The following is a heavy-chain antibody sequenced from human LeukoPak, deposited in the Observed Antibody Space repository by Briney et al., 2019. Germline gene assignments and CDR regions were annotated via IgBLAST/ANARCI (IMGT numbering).Heavy chain of an antibody. D-gene: IGHD2-2*01. CDR3: ARVRLGYCSSTSCDYIPRLDP. J-gene: IGHJ5*02. CDR2: ISAYNGNT. V-gene: IGHV1-18*04. CDR1: GYTFTGYY. Sequence: ASVKVSCKASGYTFTGYYMHWVRQAPGQGLEWMGWISAYNGNTNYAQKLQGRVTMTTDTSTSTAYMELRSLRSDDTAVYYCARVRLGYCSSTSCDYIPRLDPWGQGTLVTVSS.